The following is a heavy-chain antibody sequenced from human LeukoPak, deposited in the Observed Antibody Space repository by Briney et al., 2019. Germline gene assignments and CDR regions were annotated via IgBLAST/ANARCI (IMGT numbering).Heavy chain of an antibody. Sequence: GGSLRLSCAASGFTFSSYWMHWVRQAPWKGLVWVSRINSDGSTTSYADSVMGRFTISRDNAKNTLYLQMNSLRAEDTAVYYCARVIYSGWEGELSDWGQGTLVTVSS. CDR3: ARVIYSGWEGELSD. J-gene: IGHJ4*02. V-gene: IGHV3-74*01. CDR1: GFTFSSYW. CDR2: INSDGSTT. D-gene: IGHD6-19*01.